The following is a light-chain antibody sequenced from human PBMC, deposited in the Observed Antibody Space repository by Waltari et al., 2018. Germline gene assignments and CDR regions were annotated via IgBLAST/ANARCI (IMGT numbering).Light chain of an antibody. CDR1: QNVRKY. CDR3: QQRSTWLT. CDR2: DAT. V-gene: IGKV3-11*01. J-gene: IGKJ4*01. Sequence: EIVLTQSPATLSLSPGERATLSCRASQNVRKYLAWYQQKPGQAPRLLIYDATNRATGIPARFSGSGSGTDFTLTISSLEPEDFAVYYCQQRSTWLTFGGGTKVEIK.